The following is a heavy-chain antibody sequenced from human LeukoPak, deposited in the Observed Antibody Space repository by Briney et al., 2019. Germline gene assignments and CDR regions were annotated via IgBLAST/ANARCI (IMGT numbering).Heavy chain of an antibody. CDR3: GRQAAAGAGGDY. Sequence: SETLSLTCTVSGGSISGSSYFWGWIRQPPGKGLEWIGSIYYSGSTYYNPSIKSRVTISVDMSKNQFSLKLNSVTAADTAVYYCGRQAAAGAGGDYWDQGTLVTVSS. CDR1: GGSISGSSYF. J-gene: IGHJ4*02. V-gene: IGHV4-39*01. CDR2: IYYSGST. D-gene: IGHD6-13*01.